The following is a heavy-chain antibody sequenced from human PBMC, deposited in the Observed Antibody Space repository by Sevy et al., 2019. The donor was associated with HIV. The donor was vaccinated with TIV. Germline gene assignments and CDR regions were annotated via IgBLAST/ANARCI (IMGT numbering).Heavy chain of an antibody. CDR1: GFTFSSYG. V-gene: IGHV3-33*01. Sequence: GGSLRLSCAASGFTFSSYGMHWVRQAPGKGLEWVAVIWYDGSNKYYADSVKGRFTISRDNSKNTLYLQMNSLRAEDKAVYYCAREGAFNLNDAPQTSHDAFDIWGQGTMVTVSS. D-gene: IGHD1-1*01. CDR3: AREGAFNLNDAPQTSHDAFDI. J-gene: IGHJ3*02. CDR2: IWYDGSNK.